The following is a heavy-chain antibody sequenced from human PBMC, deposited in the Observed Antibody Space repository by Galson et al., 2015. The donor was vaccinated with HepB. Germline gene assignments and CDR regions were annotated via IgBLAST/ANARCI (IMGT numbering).Heavy chain of an antibody. CDR3: ARQVAVVGLTFDY. CDR2: IYYSGST. J-gene: IGHJ4*02. CDR1: GGSISSGDYY. D-gene: IGHD6-19*01. V-gene: IGHV4-30-4*01. Sequence: TLSLTCTVSGGSISSGDYYWSWIRQPPGKGLEWIGYIYYSGSTYYNPSLKSRVTISVDTSKNQFSLKLSSVTAADTAVYYCARQVAVVGLTFDYWGQGTLVTVSS.